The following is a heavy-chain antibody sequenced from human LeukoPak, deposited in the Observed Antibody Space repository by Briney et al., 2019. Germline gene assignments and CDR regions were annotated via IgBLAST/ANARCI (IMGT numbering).Heavy chain of an antibody. CDR3: TRGGSADPFEH. CDR2: INFSGNT. Sequence: SETLSLTCTISSGSIGSFYWSWIRQPPGKGLEWIGYINFSGNTNYNSALKSRVTISIDTSKNQFSLKLNSVTAADTAVYYCTRGGSADPFEHWGQGTLVTVSS. V-gene: IGHV4-59*08. CDR1: SGSIGSFY. J-gene: IGHJ4*02. D-gene: IGHD1-26*01.